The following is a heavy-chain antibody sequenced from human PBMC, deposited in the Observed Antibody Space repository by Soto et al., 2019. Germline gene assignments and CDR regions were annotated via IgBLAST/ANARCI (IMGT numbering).Heavy chain of an antibody. J-gene: IGHJ4*02. V-gene: IGHV2-70*11. CDR2: IDWDDDK. CDR1: GFSLSTSGMC. CDR3: ARIQYWGSGWPLDY. Sequence: SGPTLVNPTQTLTLTCTFSGFSLSTSGMCVSWIRQPPGKALEWLARIDWDDDKYYSTSLKTRLTISKDTSKNQVVLTMTNMDPVDTATYYCARIQYWGSGWPLDYWGQGTLVTVSS. D-gene: IGHD6-19*01.